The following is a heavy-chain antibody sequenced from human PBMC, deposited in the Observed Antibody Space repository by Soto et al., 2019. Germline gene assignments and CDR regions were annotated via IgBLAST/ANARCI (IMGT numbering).Heavy chain of an antibody. CDR3: ARAGHCSGGSCYSSYFDY. Sequence: GGSLRLSCAASGFTCSSDWMHWVRQAPGKGLVWVSRINSDGSSTSYADSVKGRFTISRDNVKNTLFLQMNSLRAEDTAVYYCARAGHCSGGSCYSSYFDYWGLGALVTVSS. CDR2: INSDGSST. D-gene: IGHD2-15*01. V-gene: IGHV3-74*01. J-gene: IGHJ4*02. CDR1: GFTCSSDW.